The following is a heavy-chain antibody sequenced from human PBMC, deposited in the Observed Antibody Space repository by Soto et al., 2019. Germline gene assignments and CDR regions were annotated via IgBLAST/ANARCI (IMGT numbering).Heavy chain of an antibody. J-gene: IGHJ4*02. Sequence: PGESLKISCKASGYSFTSYWIGWVRQMPGKGLEWMGIIYPGDSNTRYSPSSQGQVTISADKSTNTAYLQWSSLKASDTAMHYCARSRTYGGNSFDYWGQGTLVTVSS. CDR3: ARSRTYGGNSFDY. D-gene: IGHD2-21*01. V-gene: IGHV5-51*01. CDR1: GYSFTSYW. CDR2: IYPGDSNT.